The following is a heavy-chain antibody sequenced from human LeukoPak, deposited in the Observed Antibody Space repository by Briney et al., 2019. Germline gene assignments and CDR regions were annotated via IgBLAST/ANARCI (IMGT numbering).Heavy chain of an antibody. CDR2: IYYSGST. Sequence: SETLSLTCTVSGGSISSSSYYWGWIRQPPGKGLEWIGSIYYSGSTYYNPSLKSRVTISVDTSKNQFSLKLSSVTAADTAVYYCARVGPISSSWYNAFDIWGQGTMVTVSS. CDR3: ARVGPISSSWYNAFDI. J-gene: IGHJ3*02. D-gene: IGHD6-13*01. CDR1: GGSISSSSYY. V-gene: IGHV4-39*01.